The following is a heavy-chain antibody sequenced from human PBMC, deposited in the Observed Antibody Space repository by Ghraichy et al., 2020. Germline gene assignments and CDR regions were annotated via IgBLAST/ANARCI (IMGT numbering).Heavy chain of an antibody. D-gene: IGHD2-15*01. CDR3: AKDIPYCSGGSCSPGGAFDI. V-gene: IGHV3-23*01. CDR2: ISGSGGST. J-gene: IGHJ3*02. CDR1: GFTFSSYA. Sequence: SCAASGFTFSSYAMSWVRQAPGKGLEWVSAISGSGGSTYYADSVKGRFTISRDNSKNTLYLQMNSLRAEDTAVYYCAKDIPYCSGGSCSPGGAFDIWGQGTMVTVSS.